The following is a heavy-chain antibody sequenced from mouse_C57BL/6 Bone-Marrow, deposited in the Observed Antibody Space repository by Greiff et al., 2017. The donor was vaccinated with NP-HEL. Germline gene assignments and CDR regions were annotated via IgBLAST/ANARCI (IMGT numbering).Heavy chain of an antibody. V-gene: IGHV10-3*01. CDR2: IRSKSSNYAT. D-gene: IGHD1-1*01. CDR1: GFTFNTYA. J-gene: IGHJ4*01. Sequence: EVQGVESGGGLVQPKGSLKLSCAASGFTFNTYAMHWVRQAPGKGLEWVARIRSKSSNYATYYADSVKDRFTISRDDSQSMLYLQMNNLKTEDTAMYYGVREGGIYYYDYYAMDYWGQGTSVTVSS. CDR3: VREGGIYYYDYYAMDY.